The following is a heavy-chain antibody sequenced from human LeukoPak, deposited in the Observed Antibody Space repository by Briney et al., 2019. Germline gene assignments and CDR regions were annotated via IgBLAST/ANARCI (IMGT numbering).Heavy chain of an antibody. J-gene: IGHJ5*02. CDR3: ARGVLNGDYDDILTGYSNWFDP. Sequence: GASVKVSCRASGHTFTSYGISWVRQAPRQGLEWMGGIIPIFGTANYAQKFQGRVTITADESTSTAYMELSSLRSEDTAVYYCARGVLNGDYDDILTGYSNWFDPWGQGTLVTVSS. CDR2: IIPIFGTA. D-gene: IGHD3-9*01. CDR1: GHTFTSYG. V-gene: IGHV1-69*13.